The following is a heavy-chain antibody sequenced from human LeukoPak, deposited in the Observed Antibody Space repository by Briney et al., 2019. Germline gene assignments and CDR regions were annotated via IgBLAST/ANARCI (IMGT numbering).Heavy chain of an antibody. D-gene: IGHD6-13*01. Sequence: SETLSLTCTVSGGSIGSYYWSWIRQPPGKGLEWIGYIYYSGSTNYNPSLTSRVTISVDTSKNQFSLKLSSVTAADTAVYYCARDSSSVDYWGQGTLVTVSS. CDR2: IYYSGST. J-gene: IGHJ4*02. CDR1: GGSIGSYY. V-gene: IGHV4-59*01. CDR3: ARDSSSVDY.